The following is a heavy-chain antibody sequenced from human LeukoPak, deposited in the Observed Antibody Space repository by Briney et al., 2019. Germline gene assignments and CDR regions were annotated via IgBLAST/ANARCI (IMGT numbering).Heavy chain of an antibody. Sequence: GRSLRLSCAASGFIFNNYDMQWVRQTPGKGLEWVTVISCDGGSQYYADSVKGRFTISRDDSKNTLYLRMNSLRPEDTAVYYCAKGRGFRVWDPWDNWGQGTLITVSS. CDR3: AKGRGFRVWDPWDN. D-gene: IGHD3-16*01. V-gene: IGHV3-30*18. CDR1: GFIFNNYD. J-gene: IGHJ4*02. CDR2: ISCDGGSQ.